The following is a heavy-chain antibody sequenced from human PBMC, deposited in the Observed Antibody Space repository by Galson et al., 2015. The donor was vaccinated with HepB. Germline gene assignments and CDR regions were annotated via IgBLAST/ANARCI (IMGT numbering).Heavy chain of an antibody. V-gene: IGHV3-48*02. Sequence: SLRLSCAASGFTFSSYSMNWVRQAPGKGLEWVSYISSSSSTIYYADSVKGRFTISRDNAKNSLYLQMNSLRDEDTAVYYCARAKWMVAESENYFDYWGQGTLVTVSS. CDR1: GFTFSSYS. CDR3: ARAKWMVAESENYFDY. CDR2: ISSSSSTI. J-gene: IGHJ4*02. D-gene: IGHD2-15*01.